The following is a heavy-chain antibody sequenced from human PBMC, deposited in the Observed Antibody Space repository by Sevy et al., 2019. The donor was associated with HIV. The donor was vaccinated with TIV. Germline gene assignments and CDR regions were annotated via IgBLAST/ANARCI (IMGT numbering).Heavy chain of an antibody. Sequence: GGFLRLSCAASGFTFSDSYMSWFRQAPGKGLEWVSYISSGGTIIYYADSVKGRFTISRDNAKNSLYLQMNSLRAEDTAVYYCARARYNYGSFYFDYWGQGTLVTVSS. V-gene: IGHV3-11*01. D-gene: IGHD5-18*01. CDR2: ISSGGTII. CDR1: GFTFSDSY. J-gene: IGHJ4*02. CDR3: ARARYNYGSFYFDY.